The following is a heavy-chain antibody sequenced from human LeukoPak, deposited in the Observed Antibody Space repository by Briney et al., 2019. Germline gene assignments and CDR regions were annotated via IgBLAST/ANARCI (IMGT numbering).Heavy chain of an antibody. CDR2: INPSGGST. CDR1: GYTFTSYY. V-gene: IGHV1-46*01. Sequence: GASVKVSCKASGYTFTSYYMHWVRQAPGQGLEWMGIINPSGGSTSYAQKFRGRVTMTRDTSTSTVYMELSSLRSEDTAVYYCARDSMDIVVVDNWFDPWGQGTLVTVSS. CDR3: ARDSMDIVVVDNWFDP. J-gene: IGHJ5*02. D-gene: IGHD2-15*01.